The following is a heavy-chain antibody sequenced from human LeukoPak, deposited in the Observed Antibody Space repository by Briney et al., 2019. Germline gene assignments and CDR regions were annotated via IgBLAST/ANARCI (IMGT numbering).Heavy chain of an antibody. J-gene: IGHJ4*02. Sequence: GGSLRLSCAASGFTFSSYGMHWVRRAPGKGLEWISAISGSGGSTYYADSVKGRFTISRDNSKNTLYLQMNSLRAEDTAVYYCAKDDSVVAEDYWGQGTLATVSS. CDR2: ISGSGGST. D-gene: IGHD5-12*01. CDR1: GFTFSSYG. V-gene: IGHV3-23*01. CDR3: AKDDSVVAEDY.